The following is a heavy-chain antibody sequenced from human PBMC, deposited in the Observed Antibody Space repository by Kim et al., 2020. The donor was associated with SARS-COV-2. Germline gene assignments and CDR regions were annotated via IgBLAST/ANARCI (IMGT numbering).Heavy chain of an antibody. CDR1: GFTFSSYE. CDR3: AKDRPGLFVSPLLDY. Sequence: GGSLRLSCAASGFTFSSYEMNWVRQAPGKGLEWVSYISSSGSTIYYADSVKGRLTISRDNAKNSLYLQMNSLRAEDTAVYYCAKDRPGLFVSPLLDYWGQGTLVTVSS. CDR2: ISSSGSTI. D-gene: IGHD2-21*01. J-gene: IGHJ4*02. V-gene: IGHV3-48*03.